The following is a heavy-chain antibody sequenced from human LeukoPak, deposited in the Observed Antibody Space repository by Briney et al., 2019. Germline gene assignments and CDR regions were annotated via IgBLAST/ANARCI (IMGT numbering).Heavy chain of an antibody. CDR3: AKDIAPRIVGAHFDY. Sequence: GGSLRLSCAASGFTFSNAWMSWVRQAPGKGLEWVSAISGSGGSTYYADSVKGRFTISRDNPKNTLYLQMNSLRAEDAAVYYCAKDIAPRIVGAHFDYWGQGTLVTVSS. J-gene: IGHJ4*02. V-gene: IGHV3-23*01. D-gene: IGHD1-26*01. CDR1: GFTFSNAW. CDR2: ISGSGGST.